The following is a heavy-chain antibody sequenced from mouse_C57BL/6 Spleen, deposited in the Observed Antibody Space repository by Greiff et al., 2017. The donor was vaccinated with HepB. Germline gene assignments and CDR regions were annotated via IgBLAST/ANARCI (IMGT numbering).Heavy chain of an antibody. CDR2: INYDGSST. V-gene: IGHV5-16*01. CDR1: GFTFSDYY. CDR3: ARFYYYGSSPYWYFDV. D-gene: IGHD1-1*01. Sequence: EVKLQESEGGLVQPGSSMKLSCTASGFTFSDYYMAWVRQVPEKGLEWVANINYDGSSTYYLDSLKSRFIISRDNAKNILYLQMSSLKSEDTATYYCARFYYYGSSPYWYFDVWGTGTTVTVSS. J-gene: IGHJ1*03.